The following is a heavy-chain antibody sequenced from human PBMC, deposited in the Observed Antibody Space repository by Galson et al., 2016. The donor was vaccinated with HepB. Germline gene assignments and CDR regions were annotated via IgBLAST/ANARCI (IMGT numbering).Heavy chain of an antibody. CDR1: GYTFTSYA. J-gene: IGHJ6*02. Sequence: QSGAEVKKPGASVKVSCKASGYTFTSYAIHWVRQAPGQRLEWMGWINAVNGNTKYSQKFQDRVTITRDTSATTAYMELSSLRSEDTAVYYCARADDFLSGYGYYYYCVWTSGAKGPRSPSP. CDR3: ARADDFLSGYGYYYYCVWTS. V-gene: IGHV1-3*01. D-gene: IGHD3-3*01. CDR2: INAVNGNT.